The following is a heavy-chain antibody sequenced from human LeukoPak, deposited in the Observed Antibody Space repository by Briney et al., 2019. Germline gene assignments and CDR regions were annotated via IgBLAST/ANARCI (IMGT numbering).Heavy chain of an antibody. Sequence: PSETLSLTCTVSGGSISSYYWSWIRQPAGKGLEWIGRIYTSGSTNYNPSLKSRVTMSVDTSKNQFSLNLSSVTAADTAVYYCARAYYGGWTNYFDYWGQGTLVTVSS. CDR3: ARAYYGGWTNYFDY. J-gene: IGHJ4*02. CDR1: GGSISSYY. V-gene: IGHV4-4*07. CDR2: IYTSGST. D-gene: IGHD4-23*01.